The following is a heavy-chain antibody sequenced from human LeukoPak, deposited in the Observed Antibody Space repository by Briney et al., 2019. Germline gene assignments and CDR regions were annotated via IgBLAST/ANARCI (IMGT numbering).Heavy chain of an antibody. D-gene: IGHD2-21*02. CDR2: FSGSTGNT. V-gene: IGHV3-23*01. CDR3: VKDWRNEAKCDGDCLEF. CDR1: GFTFSSYA. Sequence: GGSLRLSCAASGFTFSSYAMSWVRQAPGKGLEWVSSFSGSTGNTYSANSMKGRFTISRDNSKNTLYLQMNSLRAEDTAVYYCVKDWRNEAKCDGDCLEFWGQGTLVTVSS. J-gene: IGHJ4*02.